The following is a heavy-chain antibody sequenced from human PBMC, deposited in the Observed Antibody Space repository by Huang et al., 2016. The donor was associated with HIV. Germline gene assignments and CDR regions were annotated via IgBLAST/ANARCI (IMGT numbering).Heavy chain of an antibody. Sequence: QVQLQESGPGLVKPSETLSLTCTVSGGSISSYDGSWIRQPPGKGLECIGYIYYSGITNYTPSLKSRVTIAVDTSKNQFSLKLRSVTAADTAVYYCARGPSPWLQEAFDIWGQGTMVTVSS. D-gene: IGHD5-12*01. V-gene: IGHV4-59*01. J-gene: IGHJ3*02. CDR2: IYYSGIT. CDR3: ARGPSPWLQEAFDI. CDR1: GGSISSYD.